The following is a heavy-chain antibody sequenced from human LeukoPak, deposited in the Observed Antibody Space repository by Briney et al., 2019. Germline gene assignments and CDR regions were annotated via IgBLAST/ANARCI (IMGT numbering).Heavy chain of an antibody. CDR2: ISYDGSNK. V-gene: IGHV3-30*18. CDR1: GFTLSSYG. Sequence: PGRSLRLSCAASGFTLSSYGMHWVRQAPGKGLEWVAVISYDGSNKYYADSVKGRFTISRDNSKNTLYLQMNSLRAEDTAVYYCAKDQYGPWGQGTLVTVSS. CDR3: AKDQYGP. J-gene: IGHJ5*02. D-gene: IGHD2-8*01.